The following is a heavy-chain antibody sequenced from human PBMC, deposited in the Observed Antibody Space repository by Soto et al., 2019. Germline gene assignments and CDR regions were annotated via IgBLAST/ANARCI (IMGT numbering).Heavy chain of an antibody. CDR3: TRSIGSGGVIGGFDY. Sequence: QVQLVQSETEVKKPGSAVRVSCKASGGTFNTYAMNWVRQAPVQGLEWMGGILPMFDRPRYAQKFQGRVTITVDEPTTTAYMELSSLRSDDTAVYYCTRSIGSGGVIGGFDYWGQGTLVTVSS. CDR1: GGTFNTYA. V-gene: IGHV1-69*01. CDR2: ILPMFDRP. J-gene: IGHJ4*02. D-gene: IGHD3-16*02.